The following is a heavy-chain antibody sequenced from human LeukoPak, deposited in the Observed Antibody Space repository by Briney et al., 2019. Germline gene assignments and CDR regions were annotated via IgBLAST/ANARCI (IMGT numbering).Heavy chain of an antibody. CDR1: GGSFSGYF. V-gene: IGHV4-34*01. CDR2: INHGGFT. Sequence: SETLSLTCAVSGGSFSGYFWSWIRQPPGKGLEWIGQINHGGFTNYNSRLTSRVTISVDTSNKQFSLRLSSVNAADTAVYYCARGRDGYSSSWYNYWGQGTLVTVSS. CDR3: ARGRDGYSSSWYNY. D-gene: IGHD6-13*01. J-gene: IGHJ4*02.